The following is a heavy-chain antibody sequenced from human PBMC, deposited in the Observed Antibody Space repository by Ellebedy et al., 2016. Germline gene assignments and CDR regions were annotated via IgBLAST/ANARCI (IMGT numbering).Heavy chain of an antibody. CDR1: GGSISSSSYY. Sequence: GSLRLSYTVSGGSISSSSYYWGWIRQPPGTGLEWIGSIYYSGSTNYNPSLKSRVTISVDTSKNQFSLKLSSVTAADTAVYYCARGATMVRGVLDVWGQGTTVTVSS. V-gene: IGHV4-39*07. CDR3: ARGATMVRGVLDV. CDR2: IYYSGST. D-gene: IGHD3-10*01. J-gene: IGHJ6*02.